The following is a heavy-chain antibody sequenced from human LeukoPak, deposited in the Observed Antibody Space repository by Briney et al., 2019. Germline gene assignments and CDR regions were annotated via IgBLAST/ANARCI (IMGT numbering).Heavy chain of an antibody. D-gene: IGHD6-13*01. J-gene: IGHJ4*02. V-gene: IGHV3-11*01. CDR1: GFTISDYY. Sequence: GGSLRLSCAASGFTISDYYTSWIRQAPGKGLEWVSYISSSGHSIYYADSVKGRFTISKDNAKNSLYLQMNSLRAEDTAVYYCTRGGQAALYYFDYWGQGTLVTVSS. CDR2: ISSSGHSI. CDR3: TRGGQAALYYFDY.